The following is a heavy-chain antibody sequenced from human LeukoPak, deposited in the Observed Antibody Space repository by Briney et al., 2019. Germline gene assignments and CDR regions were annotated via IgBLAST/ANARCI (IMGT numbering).Heavy chain of an antibody. D-gene: IGHD3-10*01. CDR2: IYYSGST. V-gene: IGHV4-39*01. CDR1: GGSISSSSHY. Sequence: PSETLSLTCTVSGGSISSSSHYWGWVRQPPGKGLEWIGSIYYSGSTYYNPSLKSRVTISVDTSKNQFSLKLSSVTAADTAVYYCARRIREMNDAFDIWGQGTMVTVSS. J-gene: IGHJ3*02. CDR3: ARRIREMNDAFDI.